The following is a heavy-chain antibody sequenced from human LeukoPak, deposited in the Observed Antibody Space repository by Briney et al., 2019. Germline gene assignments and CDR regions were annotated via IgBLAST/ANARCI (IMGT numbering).Heavy chain of an antibody. D-gene: IGHD3-22*01. CDR3: ARTRSEDSSGYYSVTLNWFDP. CDR2: IIPIFGTA. Sequence: ASVKVSCKASGYTFTSYGISWVRQAPGQGLEWMGGIIPIFGTANYAQKFQGRVTITTDESTSTAYMELSSLRSEDTAVYYCARTRSEDSSGYYSVTLNWFDPWGQGTLVTVSS. V-gene: IGHV1-69*05. J-gene: IGHJ5*02. CDR1: GYTFTSYG.